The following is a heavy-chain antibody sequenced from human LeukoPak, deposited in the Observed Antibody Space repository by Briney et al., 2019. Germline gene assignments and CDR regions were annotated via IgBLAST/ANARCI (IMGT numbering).Heavy chain of an antibody. CDR1: GGFISNYY. D-gene: IGHD3-10*01. CDR3: ARTYYGSGSLYYYYYYMDV. CDR2: IYYSGTI. J-gene: IGHJ6*03. Sequence: ASETLSLTCTVSGGFISNYYSIWIRQPPGKGLELIGYIYYSGTINYNPSLKSRVTISVDTSKNQFSLKLSSVTAADTAVYYCARTYYGSGSLYYYYYYMDVWGKGTTVTVSS. V-gene: IGHV4-59*01.